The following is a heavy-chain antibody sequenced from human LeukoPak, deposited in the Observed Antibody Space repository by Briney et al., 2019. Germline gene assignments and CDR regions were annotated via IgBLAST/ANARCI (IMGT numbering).Heavy chain of an antibody. V-gene: IGHV1-8*01. CDR1: GFTFTSND. CDR3: ARDKFVGYYYYGMDV. Sequence: ASVKVSCKASGFTFTSNDINWVRQASGQGLEWMGWMNPNTGDTGYAQRFQGRVTMTRDTSISTAYMELRGLRSEDTAVYYCARDKFVGYYYYGMDVWGQGTTVTVSS. D-gene: IGHD1-26*01. CDR2: MNPNTGDT. J-gene: IGHJ6*02.